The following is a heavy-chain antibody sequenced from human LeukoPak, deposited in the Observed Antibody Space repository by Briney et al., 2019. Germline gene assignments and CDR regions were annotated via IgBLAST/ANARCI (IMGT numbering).Heavy chain of an antibody. CDR1: GYTFAGYY. CDR3: ARVIFGVVQYYFDY. CDR2: INPNSGGT. J-gene: IGHJ4*02. V-gene: IGHV1-2*02. D-gene: IGHD3-3*01. Sequence: ASVKVSCKASGYTFAGYYMHWVRRAPGQGLEWMGWINPNSGGTNYAQKFQGRVTMTRDTSTSTAYMELSRLRSDDTAVYYCARVIFGVVQYYFDYWGQGTLVTVSS.